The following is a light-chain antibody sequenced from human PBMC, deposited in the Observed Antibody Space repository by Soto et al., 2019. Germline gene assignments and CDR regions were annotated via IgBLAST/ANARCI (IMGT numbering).Light chain of an antibody. CDR3: QQYENVPLT. J-gene: IGKJ4*01. CDR2: DAS. Sequence: DIQMTQSPSSLSASVGDRVTITCQASQDISKYLNWYQQKPGKAPKLLIYDASNLETGVPSKFSGRGSGTDFTFTISSLQTEDIETYYCQQYENVPLTFGGGTKVEIK. V-gene: IGKV1-33*01. CDR1: QDISKY.